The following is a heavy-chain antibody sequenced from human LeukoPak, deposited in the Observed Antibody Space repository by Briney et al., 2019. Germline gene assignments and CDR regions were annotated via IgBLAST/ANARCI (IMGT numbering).Heavy chain of an antibody. Sequence: GGSLRLSCAASGFTVSSNYMSWVRQAPGKGLEWVSSISSSSSYIYYADSVKGRFTISRDNAKNSLYLQMNSLRAEDTAVYYCARDGLWFGDPFDPWGQGTLVTVSS. CDR2: ISSSSSYI. CDR3: ARDGLWFGDPFDP. J-gene: IGHJ5*02. D-gene: IGHD3-10*01. CDR1: GFTVSSNY. V-gene: IGHV3-21*01.